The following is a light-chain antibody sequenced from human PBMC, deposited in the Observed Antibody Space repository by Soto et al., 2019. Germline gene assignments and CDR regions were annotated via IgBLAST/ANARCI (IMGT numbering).Light chain of an antibody. CDR2: KAS. CDR1: QSISSW. CDR3: QQYYRTPLT. V-gene: IGKV1-5*03. J-gene: IGKJ5*01. Sequence: DIQLTQSPSFLSASVGDRVTITCRASQSISSWLAWYQQKPGKAPKLLIYKASSLESGVPSRFSGSGSGTDFTLTISSLQAEDVAVYYCQQYYRTPLTFGGGTRLEIK.